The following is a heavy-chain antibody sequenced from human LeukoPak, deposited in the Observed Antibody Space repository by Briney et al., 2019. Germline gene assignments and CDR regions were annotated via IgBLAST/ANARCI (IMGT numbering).Heavy chain of an antibody. CDR2: INPSGGST. CDR3: ARDGGLTMVRGVIDV. CDR1: GYTFTSYY. D-gene: IGHD3-10*01. Sequence: ASVKVSCKASGYTFTSYYMHWARQAPGQGLEWMGIINPSGGSTSYAQKFQGRVTMTTDTSTSTAYMELRSLRSDDTAVYYCARDGGLTMVRGVIDVWGKGTTVTISS. V-gene: IGHV1-46*01. J-gene: IGHJ6*04.